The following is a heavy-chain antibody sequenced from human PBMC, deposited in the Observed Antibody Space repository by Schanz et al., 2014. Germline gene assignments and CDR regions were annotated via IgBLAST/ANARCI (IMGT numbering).Heavy chain of an antibody. J-gene: IGHJ4*02. D-gene: IGHD3-16*01. CDR3: SRGVVGGLDC. Sequence: VQLVQSGGGVVQPGGSLRLSCAASGFMFTKYAMNWVRQAPGKGLEWVSGISGTGTKTYYADSVKSRFTISRDNPKKSAYLQMNSLRADDTAVYYCSRGVVGGLDCWGQGTLVTVSS. V-gene: IGHV3-23*04. CDR2: ISGTGTKT. CDR1: GFMFTKYA.